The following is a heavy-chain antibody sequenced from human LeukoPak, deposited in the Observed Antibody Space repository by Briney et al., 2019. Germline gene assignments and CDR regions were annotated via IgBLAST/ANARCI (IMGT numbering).Heavy chain of an antibody. CDR1: GGTFSSYA. CDR3: ARDWDYYDSSGYYY. Sequence: GASVTVSCTASGGTFSSYAISWVRQAPGQGLEWMGGIIPIFGTANYAQKFQGRVTITADESTSTVYMELSSLRSEDTAVYYCARDWDYYDSSGYYYWDQGTLVTVSS. J-gene: IGHJ4*02. D-gene: IGHD3-22*01. CDR2: IIPIFGTA. V-gene: IGHV1-69*13.